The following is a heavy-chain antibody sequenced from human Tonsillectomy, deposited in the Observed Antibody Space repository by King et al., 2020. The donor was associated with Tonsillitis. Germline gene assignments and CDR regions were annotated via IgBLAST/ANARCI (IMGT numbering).Heavy chain of an antibody. CDR2: IYYSGST. D-gene: IGHD3-22*01. J-gene: IGHJ5*02. V-gene: IGHV4-39*01. CDR3: AEEAYYYDSSGYPSGAWFDP. CDR1: GGSISSSSYY. Sequence: QLQESGPGLVKPSETLSLTCTVPGGSISSSSYYWGWIRQPPGKGLESIGNIYYSGSTYYNPSLKSRVTISVDTSKNQFSLKLSSVTAADTAVFYCAEEAYYYDSSGYPSGAWFDPWGQGTLVTVSS.